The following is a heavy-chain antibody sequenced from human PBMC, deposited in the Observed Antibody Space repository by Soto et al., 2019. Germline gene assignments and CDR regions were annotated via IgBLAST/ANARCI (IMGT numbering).Heavy chain of an antibody. CDR2: INHSGST. V-gene: IGHV4-34*01. CDR1: GGNFRDYY. CDR3: ARVSGIYYYGMDV. D-gene: IGHD3-10*01. J-gene: IGHJ6*02. Sequence: SQMQSVSYAVYGGNFRDYYWSWIRQPPGKGLEWIGEINHSGSTNYNPSLKSRVTISVDTSKNQFSLKLSSVTAADTAVYYCARVSGIYYYGMDVWGQGTTVTSP.